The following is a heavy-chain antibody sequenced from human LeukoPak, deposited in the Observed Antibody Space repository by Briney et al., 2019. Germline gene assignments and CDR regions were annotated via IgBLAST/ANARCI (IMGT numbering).Heavy chain of an antibody. CDR3: ARRGIAAFAFDY. CDR2: IIPIFGTA. Sequence: KISCKGSGYSFTSYWIGWVRQAPGQGLEWMGGIIPIFGTANYAQKFQGRVTITTDESTSTAYMELSSLRSEDTAVYYCARRGIAAFAFDYWGQGTLVTVSS. D-gene: IGHD6-13*01. CDR1: GYSFTSYW. V-gene: IGHV1-69*05. J-gene: IGHJ4*02.